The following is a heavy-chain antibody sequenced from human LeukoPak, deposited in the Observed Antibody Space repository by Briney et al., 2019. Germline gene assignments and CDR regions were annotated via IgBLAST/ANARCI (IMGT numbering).Heavy chain of an antibody. CDR2: IYYSGTT. V-gene: IGHV4-59*01. CDR3: ARIDAVAATPTSFDY. Sequence: SETLSLTCTVSGGSISIFYWSWIRQPPGKGLEWIGDIYYSGTTNYNPSLKSRLTISLDTFKNQFSLRLTSVTAADTAVYYCARIDAVAATPTSFDYWGQGTLVTVSS. D-gene: IGHD6-19*01. CDR1: GGSISIFY. J-gene: IGHJ4*02.